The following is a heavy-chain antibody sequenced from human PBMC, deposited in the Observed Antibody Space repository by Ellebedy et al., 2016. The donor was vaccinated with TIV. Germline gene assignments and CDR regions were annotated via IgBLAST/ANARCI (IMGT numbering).Heavy chain of an antibody. V-gene: IGHV1-69*06. D-gene: IGHD3-10*01. CDR3: ARDILPYGSGSSLDY. CDR1: GYTFTSYG. CDR2: ILPIFGTA. Sequence: SVKVSXXASGYTFTSYGISWVRQPPGQGLEWMGGILPIFGTANYAQKFQGRVTITADKSTSTAYMEMSRLRSEDTAVYYCARDILPYGSGSSLDYWGQGTLVTVAS. J-gene: IGHJ4*02.